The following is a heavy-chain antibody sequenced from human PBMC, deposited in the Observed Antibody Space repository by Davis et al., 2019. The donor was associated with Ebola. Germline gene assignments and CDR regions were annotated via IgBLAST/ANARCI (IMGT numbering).Heavy chain of an antibody. CDR2: IYSGGST. V-gene: IGHV3-66*01. D-gene: IGHD6-19*01. J-gene: IGHJ4*02. CDR3: ARGGESSGTDY. CDR1: GFTVSSNY. Sequence: GESLKISCAASGFTVSSNYMSWVRQAPGKGLEWVSVIYSGGSTYYADSVKGRFTISRDNSKNTLYLQMNSLRAEDTAVYYCARGGESSGTDYWGQGTLVTVSS.